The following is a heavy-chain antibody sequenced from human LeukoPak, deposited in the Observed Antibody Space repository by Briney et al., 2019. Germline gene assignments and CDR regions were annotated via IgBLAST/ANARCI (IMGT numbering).Heavy chain of an antibody. J-gene: IGHJ4*02. CDR3: ARAYGRNLVDY. CDR1: GGSISSYY. CDR2: IYYSGST. D-gene: IGHD3-10*01. V-gene: IGHV4-59*01. Sequence: SETLSLTCTVSGGSISSYYWSWIRQPPGKGLEWIGYIYYSGSTNYNPSLKSRVTMSVDTSKNQFSLKLSSVTAADTAVYYCARAYGRNLVDYWGQGTLVTVSS.